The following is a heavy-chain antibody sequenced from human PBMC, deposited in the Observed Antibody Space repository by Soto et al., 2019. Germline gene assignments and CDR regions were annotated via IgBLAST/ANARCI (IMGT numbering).Heavy chain of an antibody. CDR2: ISYDGGRK. CDR1: GLSFSNYG. J-gene: IGHJ5*02. D-gene: IGHD5-18*01. V-gene: IGHV3-30*03. CDR3: ARENGNSYGYPYWFDP. Sequence: PGGSLRLSCAASGLSFSNYGMHWVRQAPGKGLEWVAVISYDGGRKYYADSVKGRFTISRDNSKNTLFLQMSSLRAEDSAVYYCARENGNSYGYPYWFDPWGQGTLVTVSS.